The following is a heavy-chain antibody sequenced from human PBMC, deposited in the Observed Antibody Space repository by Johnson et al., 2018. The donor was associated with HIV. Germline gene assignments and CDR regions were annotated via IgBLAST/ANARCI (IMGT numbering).Heavy chain of an antibody. Sequence: VQLVESGGGLVQPGGSLRLSCAASGFTFSDASMSWVRQAPGKGLEWVGRIKSKTDGGTTDYAAPVKGGFTISRDDSKNTLYLQMNSLRAEDTAVYYCARDSADCGGDCHDAFDIWGQGTMVTVSS. CDR3: ARDSADCGGDCHDAFDI. J-gene: IGHJ3*02. D-gene: IGHD2-21*02. CDR2: IKSKTDGGTT. V-gene: IGHV3-15*01. CDR1: GFTFSDAS.